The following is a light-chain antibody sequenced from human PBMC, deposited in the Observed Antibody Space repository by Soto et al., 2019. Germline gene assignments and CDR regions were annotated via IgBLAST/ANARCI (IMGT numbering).Light chain of an antibody. V-gene: IGLV2-14*03. Sequence: QSALTQPASVSGSPGQSITISCTGTSSDVGGYNYVSWYKHHPRKAPKLLIYDVSNGPSGVSNRFFGSKSGNTASLTISGLHPEDEADYYCSSYTSSSSRVFRTGTKVPVL. CDR3: SSYTSSSSRV. CDR1: SSDVGGYNY. CDR2: DVS. J-gene: IGLJ1*01.